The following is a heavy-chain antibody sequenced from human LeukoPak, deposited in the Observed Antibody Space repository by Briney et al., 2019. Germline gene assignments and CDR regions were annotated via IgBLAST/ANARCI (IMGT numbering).Heavy chain of an antibody. D-gene: IGHD2-15*01. CDR1: GFTFSSYS. J-gene: IGHJ3*02. CDR2: ISSSSSYI. CDR3: ARDRVAEGYCSGGSCPGAFDI. Sequence: GGSLRLSCAASGFTFSSYSMNWVRQAPGKGLEWVSSISSSSSYIYYADSVKGRFTISRDNAKNSLYLQMNSLRAEDTAVYYCARDRVAEGYCSGGSCPGAFDIWGQGTMVTVSS. V-gene: IGHV3-21*01.